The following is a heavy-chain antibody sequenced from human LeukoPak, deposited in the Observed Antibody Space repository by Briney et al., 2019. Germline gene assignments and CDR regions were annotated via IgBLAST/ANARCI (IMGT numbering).Heavy chain of an antibody. CDR1: GFTFSTSW. CDR2: INSDGSSP. D-gene: IGHD6-13*01. Sequence: PGGSLRLSCAASGFTFSTSWMHWVRQDPEKGLVWVSRINSDGSSPSYADSVRGRFTISRDNAKSTLYLQMNSLRVEDTAVYYCAKAYSSSYYNWFDPWGQGTLVTASS. CDR3: AKAYSSSYYNWFDP. V-gene: IGHV3-74*01. J-gene: IGHJ5*02.